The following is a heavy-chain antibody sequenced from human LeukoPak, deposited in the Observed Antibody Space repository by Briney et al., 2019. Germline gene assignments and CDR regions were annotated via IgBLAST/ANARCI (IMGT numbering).Heavy chain of an antibody. CDR3: ARGGEWELLVGSLGFDY. D-gene: IGHD1-26*01. CDR1: GGTFSSYA. Sequence: ASVKVSCKASGGTFSSYAISWMRQAPGQGLEWMGGIIPIFGTANYAQKFQGRVTITADKSTSTAYMELSSLRSEDTAVYYCARGGEWELLVGSLGFDYWGQGTLVTVSS. J-gene: IGHJ4*02. V-gene: IGHV1-69*06. CDR2: IIPIFGTA.